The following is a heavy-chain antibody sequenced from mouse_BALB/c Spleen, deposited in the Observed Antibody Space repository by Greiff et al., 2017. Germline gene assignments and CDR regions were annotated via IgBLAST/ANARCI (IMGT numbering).Heavy chain of an antibody. CDR1: GYTFTSYW. Sequence: QVQLKQPGAELVKPGASVKLSCKASGYTFTSYWMHWVKQRPGQGLEWIGEIDPSDSYTNYNQKFKGKATLTVDKSSSTAYMQLSSLTSEDSAVYYCARRGGYYWGQGTTLTVSS. CDR2: IDPSDSYT. V-gene: IGHV1-69*02. CDR3: ARRGGYY. J-gene: IGHJ2*01.